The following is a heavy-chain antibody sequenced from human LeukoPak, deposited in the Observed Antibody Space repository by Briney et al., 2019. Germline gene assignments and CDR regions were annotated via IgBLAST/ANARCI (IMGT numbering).Heavy chain of an antibody. CDR2: MNPNSGNT. V-gene: IGHV1-8*01. D-gene: IGHD3-3*01. CDR3: ARVRRKLYYDFWSGYYGDGMDV. CDR1: GYTFTSYD. J-gene: IGHJ6*02. Sequence: ASVKVSCKASGYTFTSYDINWVRQATGQGLERMGWMNPNSGNTGYAQKFQGRVTMTRNTSISTAYMELSSLRSEDTAVYYCARVRRKLYYDFWSGYYGDGMDVWGQGTTVTVSS.